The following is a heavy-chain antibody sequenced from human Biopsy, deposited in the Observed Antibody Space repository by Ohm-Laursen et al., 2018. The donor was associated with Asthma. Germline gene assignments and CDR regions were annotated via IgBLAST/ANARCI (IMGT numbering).Heavy chain of an antibody. CDR1: GFMFSSFG. V-gene: IGHV3-30*18. J-gene: IGHJ4*02. D-gene: IGHD5-12*01. CDR3: AKRRGYSGHDNDY. Sequence: SLRLSCAATGFMFSSFGMHWVRQAPGKGLEWVAVISYDGNHKFYEDSVKGRFTISRDNSKNTLYLQMNSLRTEDTAVYYCAKRRGYSGHDNDYWGQGTLVIVSS. CDR2: ISYDGNHK.